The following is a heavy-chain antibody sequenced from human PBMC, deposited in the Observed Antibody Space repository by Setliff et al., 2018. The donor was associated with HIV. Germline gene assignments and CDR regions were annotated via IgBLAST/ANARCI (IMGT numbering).Heavy chain of an antibody. CDR1: GYSFTSYW. D-gene: IGHD6-13*01. V-gene: IGHV5-51*01. CDR3: ARGIAALTASFDS. J-gene: IGHJ4*02. CDR2: IFPGDSKM. Sequence: GESLKISCKGYGYSFTSYWIAWVRQKPGKGLEWMGIIFPGDSKMRYSPSFQGRVTLSADKSISTAYLQWSSLQTSDSGMYYCARGIAALTASFDSWGQGSLVTVSS.